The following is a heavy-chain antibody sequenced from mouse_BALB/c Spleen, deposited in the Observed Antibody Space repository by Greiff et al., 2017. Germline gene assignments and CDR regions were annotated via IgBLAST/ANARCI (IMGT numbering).Heavy chain of an antibody. CDR3: AREEGGYFDY. Sequence: EVKVVESGGGLVKPGGSLKLSCAASGFTFSDYYMYWVRQTPEKRLEWVATISDGGSYTYYPDSVKGRFTISRDNAKNNLYLQMSSLKSEDTAMYYCAREEGGYFDYWGQGTTLTVSS. V-gene: IGHV5-4*02. CDR2: ISDGGSYT. J-gene: IGHJ2*01. CDR1: GFTFSDYY.